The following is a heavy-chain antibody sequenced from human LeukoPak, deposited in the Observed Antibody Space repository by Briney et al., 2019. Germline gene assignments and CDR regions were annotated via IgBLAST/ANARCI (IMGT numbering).Heavy chain of an antibody. CDR2: IIPILGIA. V-gene: IGHV1-69*04. Sequence: ASVKVSCKASRGTFSSYAISWVRQAPGQGLEWMGRIIPILGIANYAQKFQGRVTITADKSTSTAYMELSSLRSEDTAVYYCATKGYCSSTSCSYYYGMDVWGQGTTVTVSS. J-gene: IGHJ6*02. CDR1: RGTFSSYA. D-gene: IGHD2-2*01. CDR3: ATKGYCSSTSCSYYYGMDV.